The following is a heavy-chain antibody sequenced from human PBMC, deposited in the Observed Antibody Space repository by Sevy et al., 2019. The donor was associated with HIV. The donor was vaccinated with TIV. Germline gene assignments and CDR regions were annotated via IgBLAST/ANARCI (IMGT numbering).Heavy chain of an antibody. V-gene: IGHV3-13*05. J-gene: IGHJ6*02. CDR1: GFTFSSYD. Sequence: GGFLRLSCAASGFTFSSYDMHWVRQVTGKGLEWVSVIGSSGDPYYPGSVKGRFTISRENAKNSVYLQMNSLRAGDTAVYYCARSGGYSDNGMDVWGQGTTVTVSS. CDR2: IGSSGDP. CDR3: ARSGGYSDNGMDV. D-gene: IGHD5-12*01.